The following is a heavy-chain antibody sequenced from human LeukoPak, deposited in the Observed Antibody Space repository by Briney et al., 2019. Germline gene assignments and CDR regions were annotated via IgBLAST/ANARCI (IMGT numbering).Heavy chain of an antibody. Sequence: SETLSLTCAVSGYSISSGYYWGWIRQPPGKGLEWSCSIYYSGSTSYNPCVKSLVTISVDTSKNQLSLNLSPVTAADTAVYHCARHSPVAAWDFDYWGQGTLVTVSS. CDR3: ARHSPVAAWDFDY. V-gene: IGHV4-38-2*01. J-gene: IGHJ4*02. CDR1: GYSISSGYY. CDR2: IYYSGST. D-gene: IGHD2-15*01.